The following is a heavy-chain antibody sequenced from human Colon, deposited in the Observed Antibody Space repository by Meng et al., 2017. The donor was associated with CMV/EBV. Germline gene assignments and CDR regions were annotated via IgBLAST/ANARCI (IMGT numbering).Heavy chain of an antibody. V-gene: IGHV1-2*02. CDR1: GYTFTGNL. D-gene: IGHD2-2*01. Sequence: ASVKVSCKASGYTFTGNLIHWVRQAPGQGLEWMGWVKPDGGSTHYAQKFQGRVTMTRDTSISTAYMELSRLRSDDTAVYYCARLEGGPYCSSTSCYRPSNYYYGMDVWGQGTTVTVSS. CDR3: ARLEGGPYCSSTSCYRPSNYYYGMDV. J-gene: IGHJ6*02. CDR2: VKPDGGST.